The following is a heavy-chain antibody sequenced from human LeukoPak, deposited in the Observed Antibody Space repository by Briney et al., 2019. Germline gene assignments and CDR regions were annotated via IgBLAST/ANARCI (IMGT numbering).Heavy chain of an antibody. CDR1: GFTVSSNY. CDR2: IYSGGST. D-gene: IGHD3-22*01. Sequence: PGGSLRLSCAASGFTVSSNYMSWARQAPGKGLEWVSIIYSGGSTYYADSVKGRFTISRHNSKNTLYLQMSSLRPEDTAVYYCARAWRSSGFWTRYFDYWGQGTLVTVSS. J-gene: IGHJ4*02. CDR3: ARAWRSSGFWTRYFDY. V-gene: IGHV3-53*04.